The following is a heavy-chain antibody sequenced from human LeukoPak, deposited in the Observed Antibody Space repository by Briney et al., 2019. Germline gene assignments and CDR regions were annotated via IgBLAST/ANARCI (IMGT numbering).Heavy chain of an antibody. D-gene: IGHD6-6*01. V-gene: IGHV3-30-3*01. CDR1: GFTFSSYA. J-gene: IGHJ4*02. CDR2: ISYDGSNK. Sequence: GGSLSLSCAASGFTFSSYAMHWVRQAPGKGLEWVAVISYDGSNKYYADSVKGRFTISRDNSKNTLYLQMNSLRAEDTAVYYCARDRRDSSSYLFDYWGQGTLVTVSS. CDR3: ARDRRDSSSYLFDY.